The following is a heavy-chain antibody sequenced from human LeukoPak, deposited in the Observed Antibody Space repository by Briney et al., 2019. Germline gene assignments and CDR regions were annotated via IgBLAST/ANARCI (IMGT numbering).Heavy chain of an antibody. J-gene: IGHJ4*02. CDR2: ISAYNGNT. D-gene: IGHD2-2*01. CDR1: GYTFTSYG. V-gene: IGHV1-18*01. Sequence: ASVKVSCKASGYTFTSYGISWVRQAPGQGLEWMGWISAYNGNTDYAQKLQGRVTMTTDTSTNTAYMDLRSLSSDDTAVYYCAGVGQYCSSISCFDYWGQGTLVTVSS. CDR3: AGVGQYCSSISCFDY.